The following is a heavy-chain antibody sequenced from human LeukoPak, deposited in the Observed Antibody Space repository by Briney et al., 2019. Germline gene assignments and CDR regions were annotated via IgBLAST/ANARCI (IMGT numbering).Heavy chain of an antibody. Sequence: ASQTLSLTCTVSGGSISIRNYYWSWIRQPAGKGLEWIGRIYTSGSTNYNPSLKSRVTISVDTSKNQFSLKLSSVTAADAAVYYCARRRNGGNFGFDYWGQGTLVTVSS. V-gene: IGHV4-61*02. CDR3: ARRRNGGNFGFDY. D-gene: IGHD4-23*01. CDR2: IYTSGST. CDR1: GGSISIRNYY. J-gene: IGHJ4*02.